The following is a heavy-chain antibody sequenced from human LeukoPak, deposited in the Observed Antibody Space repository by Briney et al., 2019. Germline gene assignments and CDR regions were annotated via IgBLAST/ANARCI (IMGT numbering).Heavy chain of an antibody. CDR3: ARVLLGGESIFDY. Sequence: PSETLSLTCTVSGGSISSSSYYWGWIRQPPGNGLEWIGSIYYSGSTYYNPSLKSRVTISVDTSENQFSLKLSSVTAADTAVYYCARVLLGGESIFDYWGQGTLVTVSS. V-gene: IGHV4-39*07. J-gene: IGHJ4*02. CDR1: GGSISSSSYY. CDR2: IYYSGST. D-gene: IGHD3-16*01.